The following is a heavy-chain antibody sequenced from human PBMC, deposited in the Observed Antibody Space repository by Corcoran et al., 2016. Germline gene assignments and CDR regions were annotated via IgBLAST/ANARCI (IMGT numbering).Heavy chain of an antibody. D-gene: IGHD4-17*01. J-gene: IGHJ4*02. CDR3: ARVEGDSTGDYDRYYFDY. CDR1: GGSISSYY. V-gene: IGHV4-59*01. CDR2: IYYSGST. Sequence: QVQLQESGPGLVKPSETLSLTCTVSGGSISSYYWSWIRQPPGKGLEWIGYIYYSGSTNYNPSLKSRVTISVDTSKNQFSLKLSSVTAADTAVYYCARVEGDSTGDYDRYYFDYWGQGTLVTVSS.